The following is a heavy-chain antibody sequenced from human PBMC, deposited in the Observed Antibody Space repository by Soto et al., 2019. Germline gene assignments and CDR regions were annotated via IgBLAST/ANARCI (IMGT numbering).Heavy chain of an antibody. J-gene: IGHJ4*02. CDR1: GYSFTTYW. CDR3: ARHSGPYSRTSPVTY. D-gene: IGHD6-13*01. Sequence: PGGSLKISCSGSGYSFTTYWISWGRQMPWKGLEWMGKIDPSDSYTNYSPSFQGHVTISTDKSINTAYLQWSSLKASDTAMYYCARHSGPYSRTSPVTYWGQGTLVTVSS. CDR2: IDPSDSYT. V-gene: IGHV5-10-1*01.